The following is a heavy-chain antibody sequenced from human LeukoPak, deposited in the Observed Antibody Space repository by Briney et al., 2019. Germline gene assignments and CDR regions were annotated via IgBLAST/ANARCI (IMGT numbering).Heavy chain of an antibody. CDR1: GFTFSSYW. V-gene: IGHV4-39*07. Sequence: GSLRLSCAASGFTFSSYWMSWIRQPPGKGLEWIGSIYYSGSTYYNPSLKSRVTISVDTSKNQFSLKLSSVTAADTAVYYCARAGIVVVPAAMEPFDHWGQGTLVTVSS. D-gene: IGHD2-2*01. CDR2: IYYSGST. J-gene: IGHJ4*02. CDR3: ARAGIVVVPAAMEPFDH.